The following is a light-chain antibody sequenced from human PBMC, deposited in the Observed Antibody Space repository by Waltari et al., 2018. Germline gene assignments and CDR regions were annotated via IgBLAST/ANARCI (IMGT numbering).Light chain of an antibody. J-gene: IGKJ2*01. CDR3: QQYHGFPYT. CDR1: QSIGRW. V-gene: IGKV1-5*03. CDR2: TAS. Sequence: DVQMTQSPSTLSASVGDGVTITCRASQSIGRWLAWYQQRPGKAPKLLISTASTLENGVPSRFSGSGSQTEFTLTISSLQPDDFATYYWQQYHGFPYTFGQGTKLQIK.